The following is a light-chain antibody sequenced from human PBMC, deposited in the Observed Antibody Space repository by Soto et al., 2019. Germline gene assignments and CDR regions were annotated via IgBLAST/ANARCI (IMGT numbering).Light chain of an antibody. Sequence: QSALTQPASVSGSPGQSITISCTGTSSDVGSYHLVSWYQQYPGEAPKLMIYEGSKRPSGVSNRFSGSKSGNTASLTISGLQAEDEADYHCCSYAGSSTLVFGGGTKLTGL. CDR2: EGS. V-gene: IGLV2-23*01. CDR1: SSDVGSYHL. CDR3: CSYAGSSTLV. J-gene: IGLJ2*01.